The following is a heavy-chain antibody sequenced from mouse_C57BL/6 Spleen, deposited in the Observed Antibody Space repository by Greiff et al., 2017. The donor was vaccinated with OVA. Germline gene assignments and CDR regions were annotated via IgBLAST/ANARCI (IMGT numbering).Heavy chain of an antibody. J-gene: IGHJ3*01. CDR3: ARGLYGSSYLAWFAY. D-gene: IGHD1-1*01. CDR2: ISYDGSN. V-gene: IGHV3-6*01. CDR1: GYSITSGYY. Sequence: EVQLQQSGPGLVKPSQSLSLTCSVTGYSITSGYYWNWIRQFPGNKLEWMGYISYDGSNNYNPSLKNRISITRDTSKNQFFLKLNSVTTEDTATYYCARGLYGSSYLAWFAYWGQGTLVTVSA.